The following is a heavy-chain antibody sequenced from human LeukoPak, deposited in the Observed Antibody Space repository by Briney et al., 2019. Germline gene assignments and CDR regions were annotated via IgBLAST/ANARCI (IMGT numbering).Heavy chain of an antibody. J-gene: IGHJ6*02. V-gene: IGHV1-69*04. CDR1: GCTFTSYA. CDR3: ARIVESLSGYNCMDV. CDR2: IITIRGIA. Sequence: SVKVSFKASGCTFTSYAFSWVRQAPGQGLEWMGRIITIRGIANYAQKFQGRVTITADKYTSTDYMELSSLRSEDTAVYYCARIVESLSGYNCMDVWGQGTTVTVSS. D-gene: IGHD3-10*01.